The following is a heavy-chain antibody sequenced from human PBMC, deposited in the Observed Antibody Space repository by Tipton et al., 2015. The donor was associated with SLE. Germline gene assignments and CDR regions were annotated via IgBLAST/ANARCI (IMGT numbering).Heavy chain of an antibody. J-gene: IGHJ1*01. Sequence: TLSLTCAVSGGSMSSGGYSWSWIRQAPGKGLEWIGYIFHTGSTYYNPSLSSRVTMSVDSSQNQFSRKLTSVTAADTAVYYCASDCGGDCSPMEYFQYWGQGALVTVSS. D-gene: IGHD2-21*01. CDR1: GGSMSSGGYS. CDR2: IFHTGST. CDR3: ASDCGGDCSPMEYFQY. V-gene: IGHV4-30-2*01.